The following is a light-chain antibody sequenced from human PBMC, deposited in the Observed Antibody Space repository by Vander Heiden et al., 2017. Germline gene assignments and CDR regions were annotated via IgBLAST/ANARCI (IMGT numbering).Light chain of an antibody. J-gene: IGLJ3*02. Sequence: HSVFTPPPSVSAAPGTKVTIACSGSISNIGNNYVSWFQQLPGAAPKLVIYENNKRPSGIPDRFSGSKSGTSATLGITGLQTEDEADYFCGTWDSSLSAGVFGGGTKLTVL. CDR2: ENN. CDR3: GTWDSSLSAGV. V-gene: IGLV1-51*02. CDR1: ISNIGNNY.